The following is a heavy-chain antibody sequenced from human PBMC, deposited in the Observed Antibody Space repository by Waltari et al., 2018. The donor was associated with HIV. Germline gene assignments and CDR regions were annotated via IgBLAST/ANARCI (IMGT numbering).Heavy chain of an antibody. V-gene: IGHV3-74*01. D-gene: IGHD1-26*01. J-gene: IGHJ4*02. CDR3: AREISNNSGRYFDY. Sequence: EVQLVESGGGLVQPGGSLRLSCAASGFPFSPSWMHWVRQAPGKGLVWVSRINTDEIGTTYADSVKGRFTISRDNAKNTLYLQMNSLRAEDTAVYYCAREISNNSGRYFDYWGQGTLVTVSS. CDR2: INTDEIGT. CDR1: GFPFSPSW.